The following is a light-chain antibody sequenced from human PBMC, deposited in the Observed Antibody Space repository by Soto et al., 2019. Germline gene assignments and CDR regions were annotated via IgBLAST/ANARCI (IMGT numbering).Light chain of an antibody. J-gene: IGKJ5*01. Sequence: ESVLTQSPGTLSLSPGERATLSCRASQSVSSSHLAWYQQKPGQAPRLLIYGASSRATGIPDRFSGSGSGTDFTLTISRLEPGDFAVYCCQQYGSSPPITFGQGTRLE. CDR1: QSVSSSH. CDR2: GAS. CDR3: QQYGSSPPIT. V-gene: IGKV3-20*01.